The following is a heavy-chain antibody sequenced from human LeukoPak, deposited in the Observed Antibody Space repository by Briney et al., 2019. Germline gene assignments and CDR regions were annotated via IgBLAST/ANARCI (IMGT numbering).Heavy chain of an antibody. CDR1: GGTFSSYA. CDR2: IIPIFGTA. V-gene: IGHV1-69*13. D-gene: IGHD3-22*01. J-gene: IGHJ3*02. CDR3: ARDQAYYYDSSGGAFDI. Sequence: VASVKVSFTASGGTFSSYAISWVRQAPGQGLEWMGGIIPIFGTANYAQKFQGRVTITADESTSTAYMELSSLRSEDTAVYYCARDQAYYYDSSGGAFDIWGQGTMVTVSS.